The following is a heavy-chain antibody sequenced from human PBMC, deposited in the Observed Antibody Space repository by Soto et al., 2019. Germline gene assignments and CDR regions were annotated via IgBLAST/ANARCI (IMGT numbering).Heavy chain of an antibody. CDR3: ARVRIAQLGEFDY. CDR2: IYHSGST. Sequence: KSSETLSLTCAVSGYSISSGYYWGWIRQPPGKGLEWIGSIYHSGSTYYNPSLKSRVTISVDTSKNQFSLKLSSVTAADTAVYYCARVRIAQLGEFDYWGQGTLVTVSS. V-gene: IGHV4-38-2*01. D-gene: IGHD2-15*01. CDR1: GYSISSGYY. J-gene: IGHJ4*02.